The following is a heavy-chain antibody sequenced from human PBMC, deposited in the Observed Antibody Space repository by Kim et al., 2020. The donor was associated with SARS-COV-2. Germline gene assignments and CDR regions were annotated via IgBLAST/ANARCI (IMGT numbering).Heavy chain of an antibody. CDR2: INHSGST. V-gene: IGHV4-34*01. CDR3: ARVLGIAAAGIDY. J-gene: IGHJ4*02. CDR1: GGSFSGYY. D-gene: IGHD6-13*01. Sequence: SETLSLTCAVYGGSFSGYYWSWIRQPPGKGLEWIGEINHSGSTNYNPSLKSRVTISVDTSKNQFSLKLSSVTAADTAVYYCARVLGIAAAGIDYWGQGTLVTVSS.